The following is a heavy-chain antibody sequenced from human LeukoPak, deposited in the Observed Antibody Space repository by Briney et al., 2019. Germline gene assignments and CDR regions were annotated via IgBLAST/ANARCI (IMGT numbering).Heavy chain of an antibody. V-gene: IGHV3-30-3*01. D-gene: IGHD3-3*01. Sequence: GGSLRLSCAASGFTFSSYAMHWVRQAPGKGLEWVAVISYDGSNKYYADSVKGRFTISRDNSKNTLYLQMNSLRAEDTAVYYCAREGRRGFWSGYESHYFDYWGQGTLVTVSS. CDR3: AREGRRGFWSGYESHYFDY. CDR2: ISYDGSNK. CDR1: GFTFSSYA. J-gene: IGHJ4*02.